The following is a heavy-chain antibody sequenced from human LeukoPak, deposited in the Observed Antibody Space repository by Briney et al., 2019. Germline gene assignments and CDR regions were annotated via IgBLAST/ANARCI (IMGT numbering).Heavy chain of an antibody. D-gene: IGHD3-3*01. CDR2: ISAAGGSK. Sequence: PGGSLRLSCAASGFTFTNYAMSWVRQAPGKGLEWVSAISAAGGSKYYADSVKGRFTVSRDNSKSTLYLQMTSLRAEDTAVYYCAKMPYYDFWSGYYYFDYWGPGTLVTVSS. V-gene: IGHV3-23*01. CDR1: GFTFTNYA. J-gene: IGHJ4*02. CDR3: AKMPYYDFWSGYYYFDY.